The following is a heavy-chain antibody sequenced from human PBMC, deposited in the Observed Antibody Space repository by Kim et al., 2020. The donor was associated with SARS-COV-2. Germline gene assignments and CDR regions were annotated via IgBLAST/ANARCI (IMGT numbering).Heavy chain of an antibody. V-gene: IGHV1-46*01. CDR3: ARDIVPTGYYTELVY. Sequence: ASVKVSCKASGYTFTDFYVHWVRQAPGQGLEWMGVINPGGGSSNKAQKFQGRVTMTRDTSSNTVYIELRSLRSEDTAMYYCARDIVPTGYYTELVYWGQG. CDR2: INPGGGSS. J-gene: IGHJ4*02. CDR1: GYTFTDFY. D-gene: IGHD3-9*01.